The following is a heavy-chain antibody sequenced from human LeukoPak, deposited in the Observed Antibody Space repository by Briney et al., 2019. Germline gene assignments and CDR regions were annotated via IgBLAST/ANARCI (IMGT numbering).Heavy chain of an antibody. J-gene: IGHJ4*02. Sequence: PSETLSLTCSVSGYSISSGYYWGWIRQPPGKGLEWIGSMSHSAGTYQNPSLKSRVTISIDTSKNQFSLKLSSVTAADTAVFYCARVVPSSGRPGYFDYWGQGILVSVSS. CDR1: GYSISSGYY. CDR2: MSHSAGT. V-gene: IGHV4-38-2*02. CDR3: ARVVPSSGRPGYFDY. D-gene: IGHD6-19*01.